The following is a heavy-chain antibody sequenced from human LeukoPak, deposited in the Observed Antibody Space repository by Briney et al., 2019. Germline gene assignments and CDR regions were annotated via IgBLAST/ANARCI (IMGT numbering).Heavy chain of an antibody. CDR2: ISSSSSYI. CDR3: AREPTAVTPPR. V-gene: IGHV3-21*01. Sequence: GGSLRLSCAASGFTFSSYSMNRVRQAPGKGLEWVSSISSSSSYIYYADSVKGRFTISRDNAKNSLYLQMNSLRAEDTAVYYCAREPTAVTPPRWGQGTLVTVSS. J-gene: IGHJ4*02. D-gene: IGHD4-11*01. CDR1: GFTFSSYS.